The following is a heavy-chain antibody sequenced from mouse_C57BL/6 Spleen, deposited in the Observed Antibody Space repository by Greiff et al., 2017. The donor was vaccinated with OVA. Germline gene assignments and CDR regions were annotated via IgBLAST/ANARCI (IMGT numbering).Heavy chain of an antibody. Sequence: VKLQESGPELVKPGASVKISCKASGYAFSSSWMNWVKQRPGKGLEWIGRIYPGDGDTNYNGKFKGKATLTADKSSSTAYMQLSSLTSEDSAVYFCARVIYYGYDEGYAMDYWGQGTSVTVSS. D-gene: IGHD2-2*01. J-gene: IGHJ4*01. CDR1: GYAFSSSW. CDR2: IYPGDGDT. CDR3: ARVIYYGYDEGYAMDY. V-gene: IGHV1-82*01.